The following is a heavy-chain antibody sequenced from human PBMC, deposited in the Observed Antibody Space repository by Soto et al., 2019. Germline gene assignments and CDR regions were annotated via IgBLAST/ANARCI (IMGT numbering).Heavy chain of an antibody. CDR3: ARDTRPGLQNDPQLDD. Sequence: ASVKVSCKASGYTFTSYGISWVRQAPGQGLEWMGWISAYNGNTNYAQKLQGRVTMTTDTSTSTAYMELRSLRSDDTAVYYCARDTRPGLQNDPQLDDGRQGTLVTVFS. D-gene: IGHD5-12*01. CDR1: GYTFTSYG. J-gene: IGHJ4*02. V-gene: IGHV1-18*01. CDR2: ISAYNGNT.